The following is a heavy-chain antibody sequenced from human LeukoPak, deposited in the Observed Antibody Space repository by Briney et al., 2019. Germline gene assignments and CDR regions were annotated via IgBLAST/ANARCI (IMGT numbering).Heavy chain of an antibody. CDR1: GGSISSGDYY. J-gene: IGHJ4*02. V-gene: IGHV4-30-4*01. CDR3: ARGRSYGDYFDY. Sequence: TLSLTCTVSGGSISSGDYYWSRIRQPPGKGLEWIGYIYYSGSTYYNPSLKSRVTISVDTSKNQFSLKLSSVTAADTAVYYCARGRSYGDYFDYWGQGTLVTVSS. D-gene: IGHD1-26*01. CDR2: IYYSGST.